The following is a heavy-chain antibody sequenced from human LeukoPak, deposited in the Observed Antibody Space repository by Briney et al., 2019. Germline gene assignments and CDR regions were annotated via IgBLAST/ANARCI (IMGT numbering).Heavy chain of an antibody. CDR2: ISYDGSSK. D-gene: IGHD6-6*01. J-gene: IGHJ6*02. Sequence: GGSLRLSCAASGFTFSSYSMNWVRQAPGKGLEWVAVISYDGSSKYYADSVKVRSTISRDSSKNTLYLQMNNLRAEDTAVYYCARPQLASDYYYAMDVWGQGTTVTVSS. V-gene: IGHV3-30*03. CDR3: ARPQLASDYYYAMDV. CDR1: GFTFSSYS.